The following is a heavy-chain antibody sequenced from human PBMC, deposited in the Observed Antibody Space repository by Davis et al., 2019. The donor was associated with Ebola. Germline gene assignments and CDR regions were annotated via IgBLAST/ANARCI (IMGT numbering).Heavy chain of an antibody. CDR1: GFTFSSYS. J-gene: IGHJ3*02. V-gene: IGHV3-21*01. CDR3: VQGGGSYYPLGAFDI. CDR2: ISSSSSYI. D-gene: IGHD1-26*01. Sequence: PGGSLRLSCAASGFTFSSYSMNWVRQAPGKGLEWVSSISSSSSYIYYADSVKGRFTISRDNAKNSLYLQMNSLRDEDTAVYYCVQGGGSYYPLGAFDIWGQGTMVTVSS.